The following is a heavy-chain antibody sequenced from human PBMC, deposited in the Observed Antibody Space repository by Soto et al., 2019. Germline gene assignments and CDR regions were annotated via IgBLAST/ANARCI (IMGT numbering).Heavy chain of an antibody. CDR1: GFTFSSYA. J-gene: IGHJ4*02. CDR3: AKDGRYSSGWDLDY. D-gene: IGHD6-19*01. CDR2: ISGSGGST. V-gene: IGHV3-23*01. Sequence: GGSLRLSCAASGFTFSSYAMSWVRQAPGKGLEWVSAISGSGGSTYYADSVKGRFTISRDNSKNTLYLQMNSLRAEDTAVYYCAKDGRYSSGWDLDYWGQGTLVTVSS.